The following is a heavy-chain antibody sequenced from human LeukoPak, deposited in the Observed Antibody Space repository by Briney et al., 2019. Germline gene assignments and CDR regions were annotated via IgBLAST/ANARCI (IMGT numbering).Heavy chain of an antibody. Sequence: SETLSLTCTVSGGSISSSSYYWGWIRQPPGKGLEWIGSIYYSGSTYYNPSLKSRVAISVDTSKNQFSLKLSSVTAADTAVYYCARTSHYYDSSGSDFDYWGQGTLVTVSS. V-gene: IGHV4-39*01. CDR1: GGSISSSSYY. J-gene: IGHJ4*02. D-gene: IGHD3-22*01. CDR2: IYYSGST. CDR3: ARTSHYYDSSGSDFDY.